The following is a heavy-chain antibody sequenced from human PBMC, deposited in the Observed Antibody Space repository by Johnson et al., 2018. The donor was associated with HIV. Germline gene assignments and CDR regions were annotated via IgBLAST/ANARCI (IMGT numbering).Heavy chain of an antibody. CDR3: ARDQAIFGVVLASDAFDI. CDR1: TFSNAW. D-gene: IGHD3-3*01. V-gene: IGHV3-15*01. Sequence: TFSNAWMTWVRQAPGKGLEWVGRIKSKTDGGTTDYVAPVKGRFTISRDNSRNTLYLQMNSLRAEDTAVYYCARDQAIFGVVLASDAFDIWGQGTMVTVSS. CDR2: IKSKTDGGTT. J-gene: IGHJ3*02.